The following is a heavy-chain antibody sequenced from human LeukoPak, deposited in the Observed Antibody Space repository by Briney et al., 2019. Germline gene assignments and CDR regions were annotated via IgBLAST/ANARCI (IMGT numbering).Heavy chain of an antibody. V-gene: IGHV4-39*01. J-gene: IGHJ4*02. CDR1: GGSITTSSYY. CDR2: VYYSGTT. Sequence: PSETLSLTCTVSGGSITTSSYYWGWLRQPPGKGLEWIGSVYYSGTTYYNPSLKSRVTISVDTSKNQFSVKLNSVIAADTAVYYCARQIPGGVIIASHLDYWGQGTLVSVSS. CDR3: ARQIPGGVIIASHLDY. D-gene: IGHD3-10*01.